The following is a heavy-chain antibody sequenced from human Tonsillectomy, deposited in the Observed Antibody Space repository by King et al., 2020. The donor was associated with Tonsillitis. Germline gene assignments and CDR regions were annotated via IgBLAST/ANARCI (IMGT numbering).Heavy chain of an antibody. CDR3: AKDRAAGLIDY. V-gene: IGHV3-30*02. CDR2: ILYDGTNE. J-gene: IGHJ4*02. D-gene: IGHD6-13*01. Sequence: VQLVESGGGVVQPGGSLRLSCVASGFIFSSYGMHWVRQAPGKGLEWVTFILYDGTNEYYTDSVKGRFTISRDNSKNTLYLQMNNLRPDDTALYYCAKDRAAGLIDYWGQGTLVTVSS. CDR1: GFIFSSYG.